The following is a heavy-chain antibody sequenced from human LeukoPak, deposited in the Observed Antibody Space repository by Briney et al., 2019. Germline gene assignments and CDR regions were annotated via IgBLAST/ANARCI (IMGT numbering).Heavy chain of an antibody. J-gene: IGHJ5*02. D-gene: IGHD3-9*01. CDR3: ARDLDWGAFDA. CDR2: ISYDGNNK. V-gene: IGHV3-30*04. Sequence: PGGSLRLSCAASGFTSSDFAIHWVRQTPGEGLEWVSVISYDGNNKYYSDSVKGRFTISRDNSKNTVSLQMNSLRAEDTALYYCARDLDWGAFDAWGQGTLVTVSS. CDR1: GFTSSDFA.